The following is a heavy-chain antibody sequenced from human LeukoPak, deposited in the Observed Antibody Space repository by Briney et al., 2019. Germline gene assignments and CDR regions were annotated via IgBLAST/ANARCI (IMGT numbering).Heavy chain of an antibody. CDR3: ASTRELLYNYYYYYYMDV. D-gene: IGHD3-10*01. CDR2: IYYSGST. CDR1: GGSISSSSYY. J-gene: IGHJ6*03. V-gene: IGHV4-39*07. Sequence: SETLSLTCTVSGGSISSSSYYWGWIRQPPGKGLEWIGSIYYSGSTYYNPSLKSRVTISVDTSKNQFSLKLSSVTAEDTAVYYCASTRELLYNYYYYYYMDVWGKGTTVTVSS.